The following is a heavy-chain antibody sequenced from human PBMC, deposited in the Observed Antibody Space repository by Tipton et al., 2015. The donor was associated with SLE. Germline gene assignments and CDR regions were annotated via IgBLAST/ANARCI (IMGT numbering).Heavy chain of an antibody. D-gene: IGHD2-2*01. J-gene: IGHJ6*03. CDR3: ARGDMVVVPAAGGGYYYYMDV. CDR2: IYYSGST. V-gene: IGHV4-59*08. Sequence: TLSLTCTVSGGSISSYYWSWIRQPPGKGLEWIGHIYYSGSTNYSPSLKSRVTISVDTSKNQFSLKLSSVTAADTAVYYCARGDMVVVPAAGGGYYYYMDVWGKETTVTVSS. CDR1: GGSISSYY.